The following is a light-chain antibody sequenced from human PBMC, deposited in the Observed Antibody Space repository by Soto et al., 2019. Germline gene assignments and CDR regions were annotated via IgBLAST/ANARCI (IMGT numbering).Light chain of an antibody. V-gene: IGKV3-15*01. Sequence: EVVMTQSPSTLSVSPGERATVSCRASQSVSSNLAWYQQKPGQAPRLLIYGASTRATDIPDRFSGSGSGTEFTLTISSLQYGDFGVYYCQQYNNWPPWTFGQGTKVEFK. CDR3: QQYNNWPPWT. CDR1: QSVSSN. J-gene: IGKJ1*01. CDR2: GAS.